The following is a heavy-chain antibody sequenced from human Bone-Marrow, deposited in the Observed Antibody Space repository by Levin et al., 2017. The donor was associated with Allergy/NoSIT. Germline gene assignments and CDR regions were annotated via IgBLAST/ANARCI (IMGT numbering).Heavy chain of an antibody. D-gene: IGHD2-21*01. V-gene: IGHV3-7*01. J-gene: IGHJ3*02. CDR1: GISFSSNW. CDR2: IKRDGSEK. CDR3: ARDYSPKYGYGGGDYWADAFDI. Sequence: SGGSLRLSCEASGISFSSNWMTWVRQGPGKGLEWVANIKRDGSEKYYTDSVKGRFTISRDNAKNSLYLQMNSLRAEDTAVYYCARDYSPKYGYGGGDYWADAFDIWGQGTTVIVSS.